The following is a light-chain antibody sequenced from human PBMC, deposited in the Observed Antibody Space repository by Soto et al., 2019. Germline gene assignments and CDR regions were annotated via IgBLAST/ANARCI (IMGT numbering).Light chain of an antibody. CDR2: RNN. CDR1: SSNIGSDY. Sequence: QSALTQPPSASGTPGQRVTISCSGSSSNIGSDYVYWYQQFPGTAPKLLIYRNNQRPSGVPDRFSGSKSGTSASLAISGLRSEDEADYYCEAWDYSMSGYVFGTGTKVTVL. J-gene: IGLJ1*01. CDR3: EAWDYSMSGYV. V-gene: IGLV1-47*01.